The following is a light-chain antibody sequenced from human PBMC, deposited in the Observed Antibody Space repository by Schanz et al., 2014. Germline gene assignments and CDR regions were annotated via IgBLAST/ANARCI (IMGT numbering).Light chain of an antibody. CDR2: AAS. V-gene: IGKV3-20*01. CDR1: QSVTNSY. Sequence: ETVLTQSPGTLSLSPGERATLSCRASQSVTNSYLAWYQQKPGQAPRLLIHAASTRATGIADRFSGSASGTDFTLTISRLEPEDFAVYYCQQYSSMPITFGGGTKVDIK. CDR3: QQYSSMPIT. J-gene: IGKJ4*01.